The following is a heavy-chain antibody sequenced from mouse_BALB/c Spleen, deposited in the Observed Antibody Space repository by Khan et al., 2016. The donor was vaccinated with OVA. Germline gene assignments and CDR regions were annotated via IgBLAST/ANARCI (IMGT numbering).Heavy chain of an antibody. CDR2: VSSGSSTI. CDR1: GFTFSSFG. Sequence: EVELVESGGGLVQPGGSRKLSCAASGFTFSSFGMHWVRQAPKKGLEWVAYVSSGSSTIYYVDTVKGRFTISRDNPKTTLSLQMTSLRSEDTAMYYCARSGGNFHWYFDVWGAGTSVTVSS. D-gene: IGHD2-1*01. J-gene: IGHJ1*01. CDR3: ARSGGNFHWYFDV. V-gene: IGHV5-17*02.